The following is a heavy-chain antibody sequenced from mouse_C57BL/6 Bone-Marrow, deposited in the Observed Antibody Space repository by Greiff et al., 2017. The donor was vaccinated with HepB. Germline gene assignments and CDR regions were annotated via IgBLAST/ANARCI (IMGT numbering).Heavy chain of an antibody. CDR1: GFTFSDAW. CDR2: IRNKANNHAT. V-gene: IGHV6-6*01. CDR3: TRVATYYYAMDY. Sequence: EVQLQESGGGLVQPGGSMKLSCAASGFTFSDAWMDWVRQSPEKGLEWVAEIRNKANNHATYYAESVKGRFTISRDDSKSSVYLQMNSLRAEDTGIYYCTRVATYYYAMDYWGQGTSVTVSS. J-gene: IGHJ4*01. D-gene: IGHD1-2*01.